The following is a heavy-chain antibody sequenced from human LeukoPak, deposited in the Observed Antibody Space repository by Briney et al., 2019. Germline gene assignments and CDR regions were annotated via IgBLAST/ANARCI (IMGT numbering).Heavy chain of an antibody. J-gene: IGHJ3*02. D-gene: IGHD6-19*01. CDR3: ASSIAVAGRGPFDI. V-gene: IGHV4-39*01. CDR2: IYYSGGT. Sequence: SETLSLTCTVSGGSISSSSYYWGWIRQPPGKGLEWIGSIYYSGGTYYNPSLKSRVTISVDTSKNQFSLKLSSVTAADTAVYYCASSIAVAGRGPFDIWGQGTMVTVSS. CDR1: GGSISSSSYY.